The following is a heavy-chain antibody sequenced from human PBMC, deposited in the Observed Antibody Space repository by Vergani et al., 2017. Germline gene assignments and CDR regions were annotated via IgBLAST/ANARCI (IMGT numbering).Heavy chain of an antibody. D-gene: IGHD3-22*01. CDR1: GYTFTGYY. CDR3: ARARPHYYDSSGSPAYYFDY. Sequence: QVQLVQSGAEVKKPGASVKVSCKASGYTFTGYYMHWVRQAPGPGLEWMGWINPNSGGTNYAQKFQGRVTMTRDTSISTAYMELSRLRSDDTAVYYCARARPHYYDSSGSPAYYFDYWGQGTLVTVSS. CDR2: INPNSGGT. J-gene: IGHJ4*02. V-gene: IGHV1-2*02.